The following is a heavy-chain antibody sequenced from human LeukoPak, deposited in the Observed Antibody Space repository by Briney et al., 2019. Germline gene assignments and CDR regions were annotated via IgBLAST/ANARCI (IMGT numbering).Heavy chain of an antibody. D-gene: IGHD3-22*01. CDR1: EFTFKVYS. CDR3: ARAYYYDSSGYSHYFDY. J-gene: IGHJ4*02. V-gene: IGHV3-7*01. Sequence: GGSLRLSCVASEFTFKVYSMHWVRQAPGKGLEWVANIKQDGSEKYYVDSVKGRFTISRDNAKNSLYLQMNSLRAEDTAVYYCARAYYYDSSGYSHYFDYWGQGTLVTVSS. CDR2: IKQDGSEK.